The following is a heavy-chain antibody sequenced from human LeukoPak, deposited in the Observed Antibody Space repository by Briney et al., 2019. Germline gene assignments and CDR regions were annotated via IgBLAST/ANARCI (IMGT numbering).Heavy chain of an antibody. CDR1: GFTFDDYG. D-gene: IGHD3-22*01. CDR2: INWNGGVI. Sequence: SGGSLRLSCAASGFTFDDYGMSWVRQAPGKGLEWVSGINWNGGVISYADSVKGRFTISRDNAKNSLYLQMNSLRAEDTALYYCVRGYSSGYYSDFWGQGTLVTVSS. V-gene: IGHV3-20*04. CDR3: VRGYSSGYYSDF. J-gene: IGHJ4*02.